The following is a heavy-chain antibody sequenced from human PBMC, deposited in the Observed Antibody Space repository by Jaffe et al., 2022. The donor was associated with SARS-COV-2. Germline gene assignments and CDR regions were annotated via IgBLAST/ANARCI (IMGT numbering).Heavy chain of an antibody. D-gene: IGHD3-9*01. V-gene: IGHV4-39*01. CDR1: GGSISSSSYY. CDR2: IYYSGST. CDR3: ARRSSYYDILTGYSNWFDP. J-gene: IGHJ5*02. Sequence: QLQLQESGPGLVKPSETLSLTCTVSGGSISSSSYYWGWIRQPPGKGLEWIGSIYYSGSTYYNPSLKSRVTISVDTSKNQFSLKLSSVTAADTAVYYCARRSSYYDILTGYSNWFDPWGQGTLVTVSS.